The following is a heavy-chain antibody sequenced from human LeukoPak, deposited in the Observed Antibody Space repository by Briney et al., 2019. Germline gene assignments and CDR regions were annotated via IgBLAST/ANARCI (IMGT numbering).Heavy chain of an antibody. CDR2: IYYSGST. Sequence: SETLSLTCTVSGGSISSYYWSWIRQPPGKGLEWMGYIYYSGSTNYNPSLKSRVTISVDTSKNQFSLKLSPVTAADTAVYYCARDRYSSSWYQSWFDPWGQGTLVTVSS. J-gene: IGHJ5*02. V-gene: IGHV4-59*01. CDR3: ARDRYSSSWYQSWFDP. CDR1: GGSISSYY. D-gene: IGHD6-13*01.